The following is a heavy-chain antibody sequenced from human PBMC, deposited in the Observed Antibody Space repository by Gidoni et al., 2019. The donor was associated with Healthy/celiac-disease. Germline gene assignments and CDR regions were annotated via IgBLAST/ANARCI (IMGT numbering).Heavy chain of an antibody. CDR3: ASAPGNDDFWSGYLNTYYYYGMDV. D-gene: IGHD3-3*01. CDR1: GGSLISYY. Sequence: QVQLQESGPGLVKPSETLSLTCTVSGGSLISYYWTWIRQPPGKGLEWSGYIYYSGSTNYNPSLKSRVTISVDTSKNQFSLKLSSVTAADTAVYYCASAPGNDDFWSGYLNTYYYYGMDVWGKGTTVTVSS. J-gene: IGHJ6*04. V-gene: IGHV4-59*01. CDR2: IYYSGST.